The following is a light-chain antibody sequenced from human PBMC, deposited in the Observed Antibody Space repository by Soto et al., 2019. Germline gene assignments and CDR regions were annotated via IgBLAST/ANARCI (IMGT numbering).Light chain of an antibody. CDR2: AAS. CDR1: QKIGKY. Sequence: DIPMTQSPSSLSASVGDRVSITCRASQKIGKYLSWYQQKPGKAPNLLIYAASSLQTGVPSRFSGSGSGTDFTLTIYSLQPEDFATYYCQQSYITPRAFGGGTRVEIK. V-gene: IGKV1-39*01. CDR3: QQSYITPRA. J-gene: IGKJ4*01.